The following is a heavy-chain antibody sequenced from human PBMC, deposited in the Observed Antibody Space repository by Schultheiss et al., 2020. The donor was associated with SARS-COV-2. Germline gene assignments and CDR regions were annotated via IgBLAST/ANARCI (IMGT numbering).Heavy chain of an antibody. D-gene: IGHD2-21*02. CDR1: GYTFTSYD. J-gene: IGHJ3*02. V-gene: IGHV1-8*01. Sequence: ASVKVSCKASGYTFTSYDINWVRQATGQGLEWMGWMNPNSGNTGYAQKFQGRVTMTRDTSTSTVYMELSSLRSEDTAVYYCARVPYCGGDCENRAFDIWGQGTMVTVSS. CDR2: MNPNSGNT. CDR3: ARVPYCGGDCENRAFDI.